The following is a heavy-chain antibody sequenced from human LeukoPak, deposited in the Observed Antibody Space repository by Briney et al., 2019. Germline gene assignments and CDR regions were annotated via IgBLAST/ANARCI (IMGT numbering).Heavy chain of an antibody. J-gene: IGHJ3*02. CDR2: IYYSGST. D-gene: IGHD3-3*01. V-gene: IGHV4-39*07. CDR3: ARDPHYDFWSGYFDAFDI. Sequence: SETLSLTCTVSGGSISSSSYYWGWIRQPPGKGLEWIGSIYYSGSTYYNPSLKSRVTISVDTSKNQFSLKLSSVTAADTAVYYCARDPHYDFWSGYFDAFDIWGQGTMVTVSS. CDR1: GGSISSSSYY.